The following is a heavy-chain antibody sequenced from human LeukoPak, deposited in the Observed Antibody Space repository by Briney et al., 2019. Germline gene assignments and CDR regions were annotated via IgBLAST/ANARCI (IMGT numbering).Heavy chain of an antibody. J-gene: IGHJ4*02. Sequence: GGSLRLSCAASGLTFSSYEMNWVRQAPGKGLEWVSYISSSGSTIYYADSVKGRFTISRDNAKNSLYLQMNSLRAEDTAVYYCARAYIVGATPFDYWGQGTLVTVSS. CDR3: ARAYIVGATPFDY. V-gene: IGHV3-48*03. CDR2: ISSSGSTI. D-gene: IGHD1-26*01. CDR1: GLTFSSYE.